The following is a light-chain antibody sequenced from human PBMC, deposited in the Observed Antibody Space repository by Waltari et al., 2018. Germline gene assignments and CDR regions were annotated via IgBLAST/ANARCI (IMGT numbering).Light chain of an antibody. Sequence: DIQMTQSPSTLSAFVGDSVTISCRASQTISSWLAWYQQKPGKAPKLLIYKASTLESGVPSRFSGSGSGTEFILTISSLQPDDFATYYCQQYNSYSPETFGQGTKVQIK. CDR1: QTISSW. J-gene: IGKJ1*01. CDR3: QQYNSYSPET. V-gene: IGKV1-5*03. CDR2: KAS.